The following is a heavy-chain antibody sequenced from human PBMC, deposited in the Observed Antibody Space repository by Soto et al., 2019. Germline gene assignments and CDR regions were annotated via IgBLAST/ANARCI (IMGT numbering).Heavy chain of an antibody. V-gene: IGHV1-69*13. CDR2: IIPIFGTI. CDR1: GGTFSSYA. Sequence: ASVKVSCKASGGTFSSYAINWVRQAPGQGLEWMGGIIPIFGTINYAQKFQGRVTITADESTSTAYMELSSLRSEDTAVSYCARDAAIGMNDYWGQGTLVTVSS. D-gene: IGHD1-20*01. J-gene: IGHJ4*02. CDR3: ARDAAIGMNDY.